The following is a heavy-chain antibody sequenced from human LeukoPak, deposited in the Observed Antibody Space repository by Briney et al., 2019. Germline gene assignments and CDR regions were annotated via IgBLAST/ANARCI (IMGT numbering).Heavy chain of an antibody. Sequence: ASVKVSCKASGYTFTGYYMHWVRQAPGQGLEWMGWINPNSGGTNYAQKFQGRVTMTRDTSTSTVYMELSSLRSEDTAVYYCARGGNDIAARYYYYGMDVWGQGTTVTVSS. D-gene: IGHD6-6*01. J-gene: IGHJ6*02. CDR1: GYTFTGYY. V-gene: IGHV1-2*02. CDR2: INPNSGGT. CDR3: ARGGNDIAARYYYYGMDV.